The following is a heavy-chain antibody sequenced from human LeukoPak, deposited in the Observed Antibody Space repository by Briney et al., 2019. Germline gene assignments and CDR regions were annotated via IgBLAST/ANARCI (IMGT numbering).Heavy chain of an antibody. CDR3: ARQTRRVGGNSALGWLDP. CDR1: DGSISSSSYF. J-gene: IGHJ5*02. Sequence: SETLSLTCTVSDGSISSSSYFWSWIRQPPGKGLEWIGTIYYTGSTYYTPSLKSRVTISIDTSNNQFSLILSSVTAADTAVYYCARQTRRVGGNSALGWLDPWGQGTLVTVSS. D-gene: IGHD2/OR15-2a*01. V-gene: IGHV4-39*01. CDR2: IYYTGST.